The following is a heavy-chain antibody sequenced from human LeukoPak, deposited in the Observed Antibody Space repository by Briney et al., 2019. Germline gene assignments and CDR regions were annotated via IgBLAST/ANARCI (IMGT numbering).Heavy chain of an antibody. CDR3: ASGDKPARNHYSSSWYPPTFKGYYYFDY. V-gene: IGHV3-30-3*01. CDR2: ISYDGSNK. D-gene: IGHD6-13*01. Sequence: GGSLRLSCAASGFTFSSYAMHWVRQAPGKGLEWVAVISYDGSNKYYADSVKGRFTISRDNAKNSLYLQMSSLRAEDTAVYYCASGDKPARNHYSSSWYPPTFKGYYYFDYWGQGTLVTVSS. J-gene: IGHJ4*02. CDR1: GFTFSSYA.